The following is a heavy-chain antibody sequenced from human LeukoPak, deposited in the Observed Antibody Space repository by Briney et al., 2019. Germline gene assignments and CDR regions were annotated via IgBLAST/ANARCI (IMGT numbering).Heavy chain of an antibody. Sequence: SETLSLTCALYGGPFSVHYWSWIRQPPGKGLEWIGEINHSGSTNYNPSLESRVTISVDTSKNHISLKLSSVTAADTAVYYCASGQYYDLWSGYYVDWGQGTLVTVSA. CDR1: GGPFSVHY. D-gene: IGHD3-3*01. CDR2: INHSGST. V-gene: IGHV4-34*01. J-gene: IGHJ4*02. CDR3: ASGQYYDLWSGYYVD.